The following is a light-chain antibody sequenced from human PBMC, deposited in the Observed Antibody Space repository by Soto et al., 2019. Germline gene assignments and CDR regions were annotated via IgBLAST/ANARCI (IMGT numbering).Light chain of an antibody. J-gene: IGKJ1*01. CDR1: QSISSW. CDR3: QQYNSYLGT. V-gene: IGKV1-5*01. CDR2: DAS. Sequence: DIHMTQSPSTLSASVLDRFTITCRASQSISSWLAWYQQKPGKAPKLLIYDASSLESGVPSRFSGSGSGTEFTLTISSLQPDDFATYYCQQYNSYLGTFGQGTKVDIK.